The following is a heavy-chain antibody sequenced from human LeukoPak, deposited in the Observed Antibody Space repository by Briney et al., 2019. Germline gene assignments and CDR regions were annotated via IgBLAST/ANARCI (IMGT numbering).Heavy chain of an antibody. J-gene: IGHJ4*02. Sequence: GGSLRLSCAASGFTFSTYALHWVRQAPGKGLEWVATISFDENNKYYADSVKGRFTISRDNSKNTLYLQMNSLRAEDTAVYYCARGPYVGATTVDYFDYWGQGTLVTVSS. D-gene: IGHD1-26*01. CDR2: ISFDENNK. CDR3: ARGPYVGATTVDYFDY. V-gene: IGHV3-30-3*01. CDR1: GFTFSTYA.